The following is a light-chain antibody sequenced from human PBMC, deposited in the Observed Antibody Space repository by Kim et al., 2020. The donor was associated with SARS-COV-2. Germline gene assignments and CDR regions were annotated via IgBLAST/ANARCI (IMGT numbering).Light chain of an antibody. V-gene: IGLV3-1*01. CDR1: KLGDRY. CDR3: QAWDSSTGV. Sequence: SSELTQPPSVSVSPGQTASITCSGDKLGDRYACWYQQKPGQSPVLVIYQDSKRPSGIPERFSGSNSGNTATLSIGGTQTMDEADYFCQAWDSSTGVFGGG. CDR2: QDS. J-gene: IGLJ3*02.